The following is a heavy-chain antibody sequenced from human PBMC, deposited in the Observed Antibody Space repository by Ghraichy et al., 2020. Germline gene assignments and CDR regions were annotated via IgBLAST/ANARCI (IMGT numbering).Heavy chain of an antibody. CDR3: ARVRGYCSSATCREY. Sequence: GSLRLSCAASGFTVSNTYMSWVRQAPGKGLEWVSVISTGGSTYYADSVKGRFTISRDNSKNTLYLQMNSLRGEDTAVYYCARVRGYCSSATCREYWGQGTLVTVSS. J-gene: IGHJ4*02. CDR2: ISTGGST. D-gene: IGHD2-2*01. CDR1: GFTVSNTY. V-gene: IGHV3-53*01.